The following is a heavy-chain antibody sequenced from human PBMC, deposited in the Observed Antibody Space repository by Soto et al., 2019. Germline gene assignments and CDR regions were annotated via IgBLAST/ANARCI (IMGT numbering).Heavy chain of an antibody. V-gene: IGHV3-30*18. Sequence: PGGSLRLSCAASGFTFSSYGMHWVRQAPGKGLEWVAVISYDGSNKYYADSVKGRFTISRDNSKNTLYLQMNSLRAEDTAVYYCAKDSVEMDSYYFDYWGQGTLVTVSS. D-gene: IGHD2-15*01. CDR3: AKDSVEMDSYYFDY. J-gene: IGHJ4*02. CDR2: ISYDGSNK. CDR1: GFTFSSYG.